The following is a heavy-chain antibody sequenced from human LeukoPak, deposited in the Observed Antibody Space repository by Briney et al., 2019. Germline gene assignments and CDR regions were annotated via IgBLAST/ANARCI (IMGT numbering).Heavy chain of an antibody. CDR1: GFIIRSYP. Sequence: PGGSLRLSCAVSGFIIRSYPMHWVRQAPGKGLEYVSVISPDGDTTYYTSSVKGRFTISRDNSKNTLFLQMGSLREEDTAVYYCAREQPAGSTDYWGQGTLVTVSS. J-gene: IGHJ4*02. V-gene: IGHV3-64*01. D-gene: IGHD2-2*01. CDR2: ISPDGDTT. CDR3: AREQPAGSTDY.